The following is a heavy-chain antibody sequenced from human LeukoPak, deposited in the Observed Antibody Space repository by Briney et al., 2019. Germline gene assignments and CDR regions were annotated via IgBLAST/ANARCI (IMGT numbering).Heavy chain of an antibody. CDR1: LYTYTSYD. D-gene: IGHD4-17*01. CDR2: MNSKSCKK. J-gene: IGHJ4*02. CDR3: ARGANGDYAFDY. V-gene: IGHV1-8*01. Sequence: SSVTDSRKATLYTYTSYDIHWVRQATGRELDWMGRMNSKSCKKGYAQKFPGRVTMTRNTSISTAYMELSSLRSEDTAVYYCARGANGDYAFDYWGQGTLVTVP.